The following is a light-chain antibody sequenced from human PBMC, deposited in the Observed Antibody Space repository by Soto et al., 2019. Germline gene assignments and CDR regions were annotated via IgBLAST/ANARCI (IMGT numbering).Light chain of an antibody. CDR2: DAS. CDR3: QQYNVYWT. CDR1: QSISSW. V-gene: IGKV1-5*01. Sequence: DIQMTQSPSTLSASVGDRVTITCRASQSISSWLAWYQQKLGRAPRLLIYDASSLESGVPSRFSGSGYGTEFTLTISSLQPDDFATYYCQQYNVYWTFGQGTKVDIK. J-gene: IGKJ1*01.